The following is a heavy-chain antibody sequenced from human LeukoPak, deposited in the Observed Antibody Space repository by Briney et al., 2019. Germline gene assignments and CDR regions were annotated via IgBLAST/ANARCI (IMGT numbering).Heavy chain of an antibody. D-gene: IGHD3-22*01. J-gene: IGHJ4*02. Sequence: GGSLRLSCAASEFTLGSYAMSWVRQAPGKGLEWVSSISGNGAHPYYADSVKGRFTISRDFSRNAVYLQMSSLRVEDTAEYYCAKAVDGRGYYFERGADFWGQGTMVTVSS. CDR1: EFTLGSYA. CDR3: AKAVDGRGYYFERGADF. CDR2: ISGNGAHP. V-gene: IGHV3-23*01.